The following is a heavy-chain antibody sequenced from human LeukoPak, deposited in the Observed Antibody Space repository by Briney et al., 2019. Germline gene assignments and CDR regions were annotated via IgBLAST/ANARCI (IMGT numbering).Heavy chain of an antibody. D-gene: IGHD3-9*01. J-gene: IGHJ3*02. V-gene: IGHV3-33*08. CDR1: GFTFSDYT. Sequence: GGSLRLSCAASGFTFSDYTLNWVRQPPGKGLEWVAVIWYDGSNKYYADSVKGRFTISRDNSKNTLYLQMNSLRAEDTAVYYCARRGLLRYFDWLLSDDAFDIWGQGTMVTVSS. CDR2: IWYDGSNK. CDR3: ARRGLLRYFDWLLSDDAFDI.